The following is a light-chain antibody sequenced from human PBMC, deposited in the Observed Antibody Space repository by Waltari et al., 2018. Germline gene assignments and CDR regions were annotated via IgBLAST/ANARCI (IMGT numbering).Light chain of an antibody. J-gene: IGKJ2*01. Sequence: EVVVTQSPDTLSLSPGERATLSCRASQSLTKRYLAWYQQKPGQAPRLLMYGASSRAAGIPYRFSGSGSGTDFTLTISRLEPEDFAVYYCQQYGSSIMYTFGQGTKLEIK. CDR2: GAS. CDR3: QQYGSSIMYT. CDR1: QSLTKRY. V-gene: IGKV3-20*01.